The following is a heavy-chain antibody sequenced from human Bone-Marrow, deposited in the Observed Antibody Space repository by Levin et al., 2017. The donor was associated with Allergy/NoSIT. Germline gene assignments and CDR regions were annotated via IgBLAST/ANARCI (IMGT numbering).Heavy chain of an antibody. Sequence: GESLKISCTASGFTFSTYAMSWVRQAPGKGLEWVSSISGGGGRTDYAYSVKGRFTISRDNSKNTLYLQMNSLRVEDTAVYYCAKGMELWDIIAVGPPFDYWGQGTLVTVSS. J-gene: IGHJ4*02. CDR1: GFTFSTYA. V-gene: IGHV3-23*01. D-gene: IGHD6-19*01. CDR3: AKGMELWDIIAVGPPFDY. CDR2: ISGGGGRT.